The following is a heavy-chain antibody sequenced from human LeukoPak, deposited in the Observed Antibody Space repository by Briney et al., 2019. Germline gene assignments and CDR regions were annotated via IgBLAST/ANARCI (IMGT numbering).Heavy chain of an antibody. CDR3: SRTSGGPWV. J-gene: IGHJ3*01. Sequence: PGGSLRLSCAASGFSFSNAWMNWVRQAPGKGLEWVGLIKSNTDGGTTDYAAPVKGRFTISRDDSKNTLYLQINSLKIEDTAVYYCSRTSGGPWVGGQGTMVTVSS. V-gene: IGHV3-15*01. CDR1: GFSFSNAW. D-gene: IGHD2-8*02. CDR2: IKSNTDGGTT.